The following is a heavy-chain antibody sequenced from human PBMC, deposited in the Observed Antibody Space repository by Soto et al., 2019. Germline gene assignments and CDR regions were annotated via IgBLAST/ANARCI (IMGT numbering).Heavy chain of an antibody. CDR1: GFIVSSNY. CDR3: VRGRYGSEIH. J-gene: IGHJ4*02. Sequence: GSLRLSCAASGFIVSSNYMTWVRQAPGKGLEWVSLLYNGGATHYAASVKGRFTISSHSSQNTMFLQMNSLRTEDTATYYCVRGRYGSEIHWGQGTKVTVS. D-gene: IGHD3-10*01. V-gene: IGHV3-53*04. CDR2: LYNGGAT.